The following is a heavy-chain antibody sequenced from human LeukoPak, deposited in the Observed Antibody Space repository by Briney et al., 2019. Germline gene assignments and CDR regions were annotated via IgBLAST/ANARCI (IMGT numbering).Heavy chain of an antibody. J-gene: IGHJ3*01. CDR3: ARAARFLESTGAHAFDL. CDR1: GFTISTYD. CDR2: IGVRGDT. Sequence: GGSLRLSCAVSGFTISTYDMHWVRQGTGKGLEWVSGIGVRGDTHYPGSVKGRFTISRENAENSLYLQMNSLRVGDTAVYYCARAARFLESTGAHAFDLWGQGTMVTVSS. D-gene: IGHD2-8*02. V-gene: IGHV3-13*01.